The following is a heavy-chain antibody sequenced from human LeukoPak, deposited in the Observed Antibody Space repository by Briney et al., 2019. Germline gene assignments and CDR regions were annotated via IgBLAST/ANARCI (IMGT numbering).Heavy chain of an antibody. CDR1: GGSFSGYY. V-gene: IGHV4-34*01. Sequence: SETLSLTCAVYGGSFSGYYWSWTRQPPGKGLEWIGEINHSGSTIYNPSLKSRVTISVDTSKNQFSLKLSSVTAADTAVYYCARSITMIVEDIWGQGTMVTVSS. CDR3: ARSITMIVEDI. J-gene: IGHJ3*02. CDR2: INHSGST. D-gene: IGHD3-22*01.